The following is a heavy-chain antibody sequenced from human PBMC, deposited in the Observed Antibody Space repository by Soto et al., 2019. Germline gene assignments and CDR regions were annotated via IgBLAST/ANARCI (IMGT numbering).Heavy chain of an antibody. D-gene: IGHD1-1*01. J-gene: IGHJ6*02. CDR3: ARDLEPNDYYYYGMDV. CDR1: GGSISSGGYY. V-gene: IGHV4-31*03. CDR2: IYYSGST. Sequence: QVQLQESGPGLVKPSQTLSLTCTVSGGSISSGGYYWSWIRQHPGKGLEWFGYIYYSGSTYYNPSLKSRVTISVDTSKNQFSLKLSSVTAADTAVYYCARDLEPNDYYYYGMDVWGQGTTVTVSS.